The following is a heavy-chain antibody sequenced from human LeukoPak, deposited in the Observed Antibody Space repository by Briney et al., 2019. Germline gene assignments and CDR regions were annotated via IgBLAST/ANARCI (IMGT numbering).Heavy chain of an antibody. CDR3: ARDRYYYGSGSYHCGLDV. CDR1: GYTFTSYY. D-gene: IGHD3-10*01. J-gene: IGHJ6*02. CDR2: INPSDGST. Sequence: GASVNVSCKTSGYTFTSYYMHWVRQAPGQGLEWMGIINPSDGSTSYAQKFQDRVTMTRDTSTSTVYMERSSLRSEDTAVYYCARDRYYYGSGSYHCGLDVWGQGTTVTVSS. V-gene: IGHV1-46*01.